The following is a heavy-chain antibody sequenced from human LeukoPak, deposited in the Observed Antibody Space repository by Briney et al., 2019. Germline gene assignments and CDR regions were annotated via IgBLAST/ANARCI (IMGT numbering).Heavy chain of an antibody. CDR1: GFTFSNAW. CDR2: IKSKTDGGTT. Sequence: GGSLRLSCAASGFTFSNAWMSWVRQAPGKGLEWVGRIKSKTDGGTTDYAAPVKGRFTISRDDSKNTLYLQMNSLKTEDTAVCYCTTAPPHGPPDYWGQGTLVTVSS. V-gene: IGHV3-15*01. J-gene: IGHJ4*02. CDR3: TTAPPHGPPDY.